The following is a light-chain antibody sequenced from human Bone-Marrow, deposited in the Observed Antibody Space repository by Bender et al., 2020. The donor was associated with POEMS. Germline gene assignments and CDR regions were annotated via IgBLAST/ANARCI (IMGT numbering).Light chain of an antibody. CDR2: EVN. J-gene: IGLJ3*02. CDR1: SSDVGTYNL. Sequence: QSALTQPASVSGSPGQSITISCTGTSSDVGTYNLVSWFQQYPGKAPKLMIFEVNRRPSGVSDRFSGSKSGNTASLTISGLQSEDEADFYCCSYAGSRHWLFGGGTKLTVL. CDR3: CSYAGSRHWL. V-gene: IGLV2-23*02.